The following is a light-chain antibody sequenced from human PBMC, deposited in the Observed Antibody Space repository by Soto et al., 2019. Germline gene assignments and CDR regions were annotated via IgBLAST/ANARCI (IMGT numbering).Light chain of an antibody. V-gene: IGKV3-20*01. J-gene: IGKJ1*01. Sequence: IVMPQCRGILSLYTGERATLSCRASQSASSSYLAWYQQKPGQAPRLLIYGVSTSATDIPARFSGSGSGTDFTLTISRLEPEDFAVYYCQQYGSSPWTFGQGTKVDIK. CDR3: QQYGSSPWT. CDR2: GVS. CDR1: QSASSSY.